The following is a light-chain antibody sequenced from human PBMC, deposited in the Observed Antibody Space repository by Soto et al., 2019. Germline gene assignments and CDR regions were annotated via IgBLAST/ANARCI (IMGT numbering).Light chain of an antibody. Sequence: QSVLTQPRSVSGSPGQSVTISCTETSSDVGGYNYVSWYQQHPGKAPKLMIYDVSKRPSGVPDRFSGSKSGNTASLTISGLQAEYEADYYCCSYAGSYTGVFGGGTNLTVL. CDR2: DVS. CDR1: SSDVGGYNY. V-gene: IGLV2-11*01. J-gene: IGLJ2*01. CDR3: CSYAGSYTGV.